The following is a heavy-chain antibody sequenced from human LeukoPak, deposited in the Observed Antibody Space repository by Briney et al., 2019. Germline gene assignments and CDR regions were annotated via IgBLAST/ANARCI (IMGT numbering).Heavy chain of an antibody. V-gene: IGHV3-21*04. CDR3: AKVGAMAGGYYFDC. D-gene: IGHD6-19*01. J-gene: IGHJ4*02. CDR1: GFTFSSYS. Sequence: TGGSLRLSCAASGFTFSSYSMNWVRQAPGKGLEWVSSISSSSSYIYYADSVKGRFTISRDNAKNSLFLQMNSLRAEDTALYYCAKVGAMAGGYYFDCWGQGTLVTVSS. CDR2: ISSSSSYI.